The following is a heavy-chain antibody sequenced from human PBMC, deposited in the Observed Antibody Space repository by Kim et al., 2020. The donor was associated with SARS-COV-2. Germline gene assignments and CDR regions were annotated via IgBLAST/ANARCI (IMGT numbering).Heavy chain of an antibody. CDR1: GFTFSSYA. D-gene: IGHD3-22*01. CDR3: AREYYYDSSGYPYYYYGMDV. Sequence: GGSLRLSCAASGFTFSSYAMHWVRQAPGKGLEWVAVISYDGSNKYYADSVKGRFTISRDNSKNTLYLQMNSLRAEDTAVYYCAREYYYDSSGYPYYYYGMDVWGQGTTVTVSS. CDR2: ISYDGSNK. V-gene: IGHV3-30*04. J-gene: IGHJ6*02.